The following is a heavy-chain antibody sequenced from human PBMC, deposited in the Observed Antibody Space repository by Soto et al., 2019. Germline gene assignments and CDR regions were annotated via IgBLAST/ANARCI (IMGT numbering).Heavy chain of an antibody. CDR3: ARGRYGDY. CDR2: ISAHNGNT. J-gene: IGHJ4*02. D-gene: IGHD4-17*01. Sequence: QVHLVQSGAEVKKPGASVKVSCKWSGYAFTTYGITWLRQAPGQGLEWMGWISAHNGNTNYAQKPQGRVNVTRDTSTSTTYMELRSLRSDDTAVYYCARGRYGDYWGQGALVTVSS. V-gene: IGHV1-18*01. CDR1: GYAFTTYG.